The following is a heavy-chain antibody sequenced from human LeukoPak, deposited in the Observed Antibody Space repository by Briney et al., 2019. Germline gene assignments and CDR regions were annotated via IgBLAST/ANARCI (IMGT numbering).Heavy chain of an antibody. CDR3: ARGPSGYHNT. D-gene: IGHD5-12*01. V-gene: IGHV3-21*01. CDR1: GFTFSSYN. CDR2: ITSGSSYI. J-gene: IGHJ4*02. Sequence: GGSLRLSCAASGFTFSSYNMNWVRQAPGKGLEWVSSITSGSSYIYYADSVKGRFTISRDNAKNSLYLQMNSLRAEHTAVYYCARGPSGYHNTGGQGTLVTVSS.